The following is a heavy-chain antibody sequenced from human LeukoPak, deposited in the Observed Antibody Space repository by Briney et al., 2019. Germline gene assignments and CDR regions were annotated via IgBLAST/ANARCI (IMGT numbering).Heavy chain of an antibody. J-gene: IGHJ1*01. D-gene: IGHD2-21*01. CDR3: ASSRQMWYFQN. CDR2: IYYTGNS. CDR1: GASVSSYY. Sequence: SETLSLTCTVSGASVSSYYWSWIRQSPGKALEWIGYIYYTGNSNSNPSLKSRVSISADTSKNQFSLKLSSVTAADTAVYYCASSRQMWYFQNWGRGTLVTVSS. V-gene: IGHV4-59*02.